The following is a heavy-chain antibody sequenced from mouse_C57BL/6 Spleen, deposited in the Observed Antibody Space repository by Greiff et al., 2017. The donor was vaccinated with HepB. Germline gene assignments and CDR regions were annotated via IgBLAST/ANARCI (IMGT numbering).Heavy chain of an antibody. D-gene: IGHD4-1*01. Sequence: EVQRVESGGDLVKPGGSLKLSCAASGFTFSSYGMSWVRQTPDKRLEWVATISSGGSYTYYPDSVKGRFTISRDNATNTLYLQMSSLKSEDTAMYYCARRGYWEAMDYWGQGTSVTVSS. CDR2: ISSGGSYT. V-gene: IGHV5-6*01. CDR3: ARRGYWEAMDY. J-gene: IGHJ4*01. CDR1: GFTFSSYG.